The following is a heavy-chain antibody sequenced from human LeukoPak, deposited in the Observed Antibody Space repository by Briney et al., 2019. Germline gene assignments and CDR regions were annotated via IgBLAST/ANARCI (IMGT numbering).Heavy chain of an antibody. D-gene: IGHD5-12*01. CDR3: AREISGYDWFDY. Sequence: SETLSLICTVSGGSISSYYWNWIRQPPGKGLEWIGYIYYSGSTNYNPSLKSRVTISVDTSKSQFSLKPSSVTAADTAVYYCAREISGYDWFDYWGQGTLVTVSS. J-gene: IGHJ4*02. CDR2: IYYSGST. V-gene: IGHV4-59*01. CDR1: GGSISSYY.